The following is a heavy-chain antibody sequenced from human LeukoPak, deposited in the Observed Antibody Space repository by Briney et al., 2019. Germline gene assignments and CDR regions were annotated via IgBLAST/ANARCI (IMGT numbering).Heavy chain of an antibody. CDR2: VYYTGTP. J-gene: IGHJ4*02. Sequence: PSETLSLTCTVSGSSISSSNSYRVWIRQPPGKGLEWIGSVYYTGTPYYNPSLKSRVTISLDTSKNQFSLKLSSVAAADTAVYYCARDSSGFGSLPGYWGQGTLVSVSS. CDR1: GSSISSSNSY. D-gene: IGHD3-22*01. CDR3: ARDSSGFGSLPGY. V-gene: IGHV4-39*07.